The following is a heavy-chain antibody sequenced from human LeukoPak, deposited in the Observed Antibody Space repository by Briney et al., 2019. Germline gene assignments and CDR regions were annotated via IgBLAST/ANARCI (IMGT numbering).Heavy chain of an antibody. CDR2: TMPSFGTS. V-gene: IGHV1-69*13. CDR3: ARERPVEMTIYGYFDS. CDR1: RATFTNYP. J-gene: IGHJ4*02. Sequence: SGKLSCKSARATFTNYPNTWVRQAPGQGLGWMGGTMPSFGTSTYSQNFQGSLTINADESTNTALMYLSNLRSEGTAMYYCARERPVEMTIYGYFDSWGQGTLVIVSS. D-gene: IGHD5-24*01.